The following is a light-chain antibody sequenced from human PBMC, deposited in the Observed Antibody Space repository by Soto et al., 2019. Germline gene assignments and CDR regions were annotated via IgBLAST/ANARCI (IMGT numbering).Light chain of an antibody. J-gene: IGLJ2*01. CDR3: CSYAGSSTYVV. CDR1: SSDVGSYNL. V-gene: IGLV2-23*01. CDR2: EGS. Sequence: QSALTQPASVSGSPGQSITISCTGTSSDVGSYNLVSWYQQHPGKAPKLMIYEGSTRPSGVSNPFSGSKSGNTASLTISWLQAEDEADYYCCSYAGSSTYVVFGGGTKLTVL.